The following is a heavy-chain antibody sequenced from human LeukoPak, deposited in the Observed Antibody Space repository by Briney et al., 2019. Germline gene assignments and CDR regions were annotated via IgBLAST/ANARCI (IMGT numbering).Heavy chain of an antibody. D-gene: IGHD2-2*01. CDR1: GGSISSGSYY. CDR2: IYTTGSA. CDR3: ARVVPAYRGYYYYYYMDV. V-gene: IGHV4-61*02. Sequence: PSETLSLTCTVSGGSISSGSYYWSWIRQPAGKGLEWIGRIYTTGSANYNPSLKSRVTISVHTSKNQFSLKLSSVTAADTAVYYCARVVPAYRGYYYYYYMDVWGKGTTVTVSS. J-gene: IGHJ6*03.